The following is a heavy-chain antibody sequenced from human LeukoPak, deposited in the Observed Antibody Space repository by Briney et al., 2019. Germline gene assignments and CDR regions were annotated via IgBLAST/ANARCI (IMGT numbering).Heavy chain of an antibody. CDR2: IYSGGST. V-gene: IGHV3-53*01. D-gene: IGHD2-15*01. J-gene: IGHJ4*02. CDR1: GFTFSSYA. Sequence: GGSLRLSCAASGFTFSSYAMSWVRQAPGKGLEWVSVIYSGGSTYYADSVKGRFTISRDNSKNTLYLQMNSLRAEDTAVYYCASSVVVAATWVGPFDYWGQGTLVTVSS. CDR3: ASSVVVAATWVGPFDY.